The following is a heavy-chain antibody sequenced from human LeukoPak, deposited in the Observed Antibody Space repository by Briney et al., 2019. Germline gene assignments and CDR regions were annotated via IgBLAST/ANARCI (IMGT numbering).Heavy chain of an antibody. J-gene: IGHJ6*03. V-gene: IGHV3-23*01. Sequence: GESLRLSCEASGFTFSNYAMAWGRESPGKGLEWVSGITGSGGHTYYADSVKGRLTSSRDNSKNTLYLQMNGLRAEDTAVYYCTKDLTDYHYYYTDVWGKGTTVIVSS. CDR1: GFTFSNYA. CDR2: ITGSGGHT. D-gene: IGHD2-21*02. CDR3: TKDLTDYHYYYTDV.